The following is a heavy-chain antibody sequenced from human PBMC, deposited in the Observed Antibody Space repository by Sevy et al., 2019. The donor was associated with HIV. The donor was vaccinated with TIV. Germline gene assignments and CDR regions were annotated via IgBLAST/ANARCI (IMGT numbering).Heavy chain of an antibody. V-gene: IGHV4-30-4*01. CDR3: ARARITMIVVVIHYYYYGMDV. Sequence: SETLSLTCTVSGGSISSGDYYWSWIRQPPGKGLEWIGYIYYSGGTYYNPSLKSRVTISVDTSKNQFSLKLSSVTAADTAVYYCARARITMIVVVIHYYYYGMDVWGQGTTVTVSS. J-gene: IGHJ6*02. D-gene: IGHD3-22*01. CDR2: IYYSGGT. CDR1: GGSISSGDYY.